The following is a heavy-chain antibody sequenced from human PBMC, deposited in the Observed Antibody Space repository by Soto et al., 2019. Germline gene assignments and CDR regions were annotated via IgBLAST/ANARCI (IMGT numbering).Heavy chain of an antibody. D-gene: IGHD1-1*01. CDR3: ARLRSLPPTIKFGNDFDY. J-gene: IGHJ4*02. Sequence: GESLKISCTASGYNFNNNWIGWVRQTPGKGLEWMGRIEPSDSYIDYSPSFKGHVAISSDKSIKTVYLQWSSLKASDTAMYYRARLRSLPPTIKFGNDFDYWGPGALVTVFS. CDR2: IEPSDSYI. V-gene: IGHV5-10-1*01. CDR1: GYNFNNNW.